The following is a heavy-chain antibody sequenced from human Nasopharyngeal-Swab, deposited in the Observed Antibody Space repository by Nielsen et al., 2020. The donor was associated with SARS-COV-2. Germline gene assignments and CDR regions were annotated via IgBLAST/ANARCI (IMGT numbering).Heavy chain of an antibody. J-gene: IGHJ6*02. V-gene: IGHV3-48*02. CDR3: ARERELRGVYYYYYGMDV. CDR2: ISSSSSTI. D-gene: IGHD1-26*01. Sequence: WIRQPPRKGLEWVSYISSSSSTIYYADSVKGRFTISRDNAKNSLYLQMNSLRDEDTAVYYCARERELRGVYYYYYGMDVWGQGTTVTVSS.